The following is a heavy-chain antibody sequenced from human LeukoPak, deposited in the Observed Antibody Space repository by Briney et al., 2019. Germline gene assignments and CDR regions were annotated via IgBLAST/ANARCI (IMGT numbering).Heavy chain of an antibody. Sequence: GGSLRLSCAASGFTFNSYWMTWVRQAPGMGLEWVANINQDGNEKYCVDSVKGRFTISRDNAKNSLYLQMNSLRAEDTAVYYCARGHRTGWEIYFDYWGQGTLVTVSS. J-gene: IGHJ4*02. V-gene: IGHV3-7*01. D-gene: IGHD6-19*01. CDR2: INQDGNEK. CDR3: ARGHRTGWEIYFDY. CDR1: GFTFNSYW.